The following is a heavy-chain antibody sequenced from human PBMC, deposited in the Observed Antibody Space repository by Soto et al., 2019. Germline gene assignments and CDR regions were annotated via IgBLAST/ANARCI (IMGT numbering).Heavy chain of an antibody. CDR3: ARGGGSYYGYNWFDP. Sequence: GASVKVSCKASGGTFSSYAISWVRQAPGQGLEWMGGIIPIFGTANYAQKFQGRVTITADESTSTAYMELSSLRSEDTAVYYCARGGGSYYGYNWFDPWGQGTLVTVSS. V-gene: IGHV1-69*13. J-gene: IGHJ5*02. CDR2: IIPIFGTA. CDR1: GGTFSSYA. D-gene: IGHD1-26*01.